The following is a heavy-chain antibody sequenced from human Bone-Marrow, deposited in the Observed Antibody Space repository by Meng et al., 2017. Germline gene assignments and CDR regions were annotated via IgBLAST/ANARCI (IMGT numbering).Heavy chain of an antibody. CDR1: GFTFSSYA. D-gene: IGHD6-13*01. CDR3: AKLKYSSSWYGPDDY. V-gene: IGHV3-23*01. J-gene: IGHJ4*02. Sequence: GESLKISCAASGFTFSSYAMSWVRQAPGKGLEWVSAISGSGGSTYYADSVKGRFTFSRDNSKNTLYLQMNSLRAEDTAVYYCAKLKYSSSWYGPDDYWGQGTLVTVSS. CDR2: ISGSGGST.